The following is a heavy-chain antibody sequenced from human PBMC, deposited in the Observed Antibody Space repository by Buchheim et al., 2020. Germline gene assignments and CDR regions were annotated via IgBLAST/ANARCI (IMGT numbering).Heavy chain of an antibody. Sequence: QVQLQQWGAGLLKPSETLSLTCAVYGGSFSGYYWSWIRQPPGKGLEWIGEINHSGGTNYNPSLKRRVSVSLDTSNNRFSLKLTSVTAADTAVYYCARMATTYWYFDLWGRGTL. V-gene: IGHV4-34*01. CDR1: GGSFSGYY. CDR2: INHSGGT. CDR3: ARMATTYWYFDL. J-gene: IGHJ2*01. D-gene: IGHD5-24*01.